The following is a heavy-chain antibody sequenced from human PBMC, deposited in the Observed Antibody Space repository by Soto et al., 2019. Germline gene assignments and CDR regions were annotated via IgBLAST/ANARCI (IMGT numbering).Heavy chain of an antibody. J-gene: IGHJ6*02. CDR3: ERNYYYGMDV. CDR1: SGSIGISSYC. CDR2: IYDSGST. Sequence: GSLSLTSTVSSGSIGISSYCWGWICQPPGRGLEWIGSIYDSGSTYYNPSLTSRFPKSVDTSKNPVSPTLSSVTGADSAVYYCERNYYYGMDVWGQGTTVTVSS. V-gene: IGHV4-39*07.